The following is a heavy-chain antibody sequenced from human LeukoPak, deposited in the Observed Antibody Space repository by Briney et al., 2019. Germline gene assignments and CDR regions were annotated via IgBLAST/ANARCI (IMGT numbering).Heavy chain of an antibody. CDR1: GDSIRTSY. V-gene: IGHV4-4*07. D-gene: IGHD2-21*02. Sequence: PSETLSLTCTVSGDSIRTSYWSWIRQPAGKGLEWIGRIQPSGNTNYNPSLKSRVTISVDKSKNQFSLKLSSVTAADTAVYYCARLYGCGGDCYPNWFDPWGQGTLVTVSS. CDR3: ARLYGCGGDCYPNWFDP. CDR2: IQPSGNT. J-gene: IGHJ5*02.